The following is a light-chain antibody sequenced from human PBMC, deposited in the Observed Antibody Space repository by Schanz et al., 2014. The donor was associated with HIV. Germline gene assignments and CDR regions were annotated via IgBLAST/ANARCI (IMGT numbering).Light chain of an antibody. J-gene: IGLJ2*01. CDR2: DTT. Sequence: PSVSFPPGQRVTISFPGSSSTLGADYDGHWYQLLPFPSPKLLIFDTTPRPSGVPARFSGSKSGSSASLAISGLQAEDEADYYCSSYIRSTTPVVFGGGTKLTVL. CDR3: SSYIRSTTPVV. CDR1: SSTLGADYD. V-gene: IGLV1-40*01.